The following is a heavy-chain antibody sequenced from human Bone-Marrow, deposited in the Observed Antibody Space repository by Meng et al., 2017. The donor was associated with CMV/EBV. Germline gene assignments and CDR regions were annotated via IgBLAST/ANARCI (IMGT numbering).Heavy chain of an antibody. D-gene: IGHD3-3*01. CDR3: ATTTHNTFWSGYWGDAFDI. Sequence: SVKVSCKASGGTFSSYAISWVRQAPGQGFEWMGGIIPIFGTANYAQKFQGRVTITTDESTSTAYMELSSLRSEDTAVYYCATTTHNTFWSGYWGDAFDIWGQGTRVTVSS. V-gene: IGHV1-69*05. CDR2: IIPIFGTA. CDR1: GGTFSSYA. J-gene: IGHJ3*02.